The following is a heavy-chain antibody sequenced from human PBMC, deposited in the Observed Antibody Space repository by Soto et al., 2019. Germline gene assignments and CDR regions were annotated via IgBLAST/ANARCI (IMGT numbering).Heavy chain of an antibody. CDR1: GGSFSGYY. J-gene: IGHJ6*03. CDR2: INHSGST. D-gene: IGHD2-2*01. V-gene: IGHV4-34*01. CDR3: ARRKGYCSSTSCYFLNYYYYMDV. Sequence: PSETLSLTCAVYGGSFSGYYWSWIRQPPGKGLEWIGEINHSGSTNYNPSLKSRVTISVDTSKNQFSLKLSSVTAADTAVYYCARRKGYCSSTSCYFLNYYYYMDVWGKGTTVTVSS.